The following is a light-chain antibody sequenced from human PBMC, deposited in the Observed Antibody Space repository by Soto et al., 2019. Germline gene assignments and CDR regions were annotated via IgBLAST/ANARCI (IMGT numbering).Light chain of an antibody. CDR2: DVS. J-gene: IGLJ1*01. Sequence: QSALTQPASVSGSPGQSITISCTGTSSDVGGFNYVSWYQQHPGKAPKLMIYDVSNRPSGVSNRFSGSKSGNTASLTISGLQAEDEAEYYCSSYTSISLYVFGTGTKLTVL. CDR1: SSDVGGFNY. CDR3: SSYTSISLYV. V-gene: IGLV2-14*01.